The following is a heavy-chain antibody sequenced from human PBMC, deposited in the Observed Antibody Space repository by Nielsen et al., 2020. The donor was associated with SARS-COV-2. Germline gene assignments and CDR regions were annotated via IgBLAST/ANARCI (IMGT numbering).Heavy chain of an antibody. V-gene: IGHV4-39*01. CDR1: GGSISSSSYY. CDR3: ARLTVTMIVVVITPSAFDI. Sequence: SETLSLTCTVSGGSISSSSYYWGWIRQPPGKGLEWIGSIYYSGSTYYNPSLKSRVTISVDTSKNQFSLKLSSVTAADTAVYYCARLTVTMIVVVITPSAFDIWGQGTMVTVSS. J-gene: IGHJ3*02. D-gene: IGHD3-22*01. CDR2: IYYSGST.